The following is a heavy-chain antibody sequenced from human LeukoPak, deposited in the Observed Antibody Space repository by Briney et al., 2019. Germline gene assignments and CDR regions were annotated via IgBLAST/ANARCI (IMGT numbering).Heavy chain of an antibody. CDR2: VSAYNGNT. CDR1: GYTFTSYG. Sequence: GASVKVSCKASGYTFTSYGISWVRQAPGQGLEWMGWVSAYNGNTNSAQKVQDRVTMTTDTSTTTAYMELRSLTLDDTAVYYCAREDWNDVADNWGQGTQVTVSS. CDR3: AREDWNDVADN. V-gene: IGHV1-18*01. D-gene: IGHD1-1*01. J-gene: IGHJ4*02.